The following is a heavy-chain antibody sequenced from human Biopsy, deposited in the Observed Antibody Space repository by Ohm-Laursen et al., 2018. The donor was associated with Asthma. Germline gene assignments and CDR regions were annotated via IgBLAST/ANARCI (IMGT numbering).Heavy chain of an antibody. V-gene: IGHV1-3*04. J-gene: IGHJ3*01. Sequence: ASVKVSCKASGYNFISFAIHWVRQAPGQRLEWMGWVNTGNGDTKYSQKSQGRVTITRDTSASTAYMELRSLRSEDTATYYCARTYYDFLTGQVKDVFGVWGQGTMVTVSS. CDR2: VNTGNGDT. CDR3: ARTYYDFLTGQVKDVFGV. CDR1: GYNFISFA. D-gene: IGHD3-9*01.